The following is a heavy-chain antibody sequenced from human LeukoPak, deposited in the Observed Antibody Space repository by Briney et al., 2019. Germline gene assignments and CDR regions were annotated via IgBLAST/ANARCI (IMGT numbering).Heavy chain of an antibody. CDR3: ARDQGGGNCDF. V-gene: IGHV1-18*01. D-gene: IGHD2-21*01. CDR2: ISAYNGHR. CDR1: GYTFATYG. J-gene: IGHJ4*02. Sequence: ASVKVSCKASGYTFATYGFSWVRQAPGQGLEWMGWISAYNGHRTYAQNFQGRVSMTTDSSTNTAYMELRSLRPDDTAVYYCARDQGGGNCDFWGQGSLVRVSS.